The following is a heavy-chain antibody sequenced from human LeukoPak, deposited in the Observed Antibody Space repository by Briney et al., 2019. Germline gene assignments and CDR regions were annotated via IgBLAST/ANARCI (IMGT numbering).Heavy chain of an antibody. D-gene: IGHD2-21*02. V-gene: IGHV1-2*06. CDR3: ARGSIRCGGDCDAFDI. J-gene: IGHJ3*02. CDR2: INPNSGGT. Sequence: ASVKVSCKASGYTFTGYYMHWVRQAPGQGLEWMGRINPNSGGTNYAQKFQGRVTMTRDTSISTAYMELSRLRSDDTAVYYCARGSIRCGGDCDAFDIWGQGTMVTVSS. CDR1: GYTFTGYY.